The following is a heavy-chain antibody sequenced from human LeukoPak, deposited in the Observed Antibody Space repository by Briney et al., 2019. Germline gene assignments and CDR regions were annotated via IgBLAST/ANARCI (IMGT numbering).Heavy chain of an antibody. Sequence: SVKVSCKVSGGTFSSYTISWVRQAPGQGLEWMGRIIPILGIANYAQKFQGRVTITADKSTSTAYMELSSLISEDTAVYYCARDRWVENYYMDVWGKGTTVTVS. D-gene: IGHD2-15*01. CDR3: ARDRWVENYYMDV. CDR1: GGTFSSYT. J-gene: IGHJ6*03. CDR2: IIPILGIA. V-gene: IGHV1-69*04.